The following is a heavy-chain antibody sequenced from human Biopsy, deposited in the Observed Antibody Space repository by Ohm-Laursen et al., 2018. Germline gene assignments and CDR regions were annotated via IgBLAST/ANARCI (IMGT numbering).Heavy chain of an antibody. CDR2: ISANSGNT. CDR3: SRGMAVAVTLYYFDY. V-gene: IGHV1-18*01. Sequence: SVKVSCNASGYTLAGFGVGRVRQAPGQGLEWMGWISANSGNTNYAQKFQGRVTMTADTSTSTAYMELRSLTSDDTAIYYCSRGMAVAVTLYYFDYWGQGSLLTVSS. D-gene: IGHD6-19*01. CDR1: GYTLAGFG. J-gene: IGHJ4*02.